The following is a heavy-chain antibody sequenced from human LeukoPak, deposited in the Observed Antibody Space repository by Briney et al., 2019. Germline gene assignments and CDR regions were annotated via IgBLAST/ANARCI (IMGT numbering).Heavy chain of an antibody. J-gene: IGHJ3*02. CDR3: ARDSPYYQILTGYYAAAVFDI. D-gene: IGHD3-9*01. CDR1: GYTFTSYR. V-gene: IGHV1-18*01. CDR2: ICAYNGNT. Sequence: GASVKVCCKASGYTFTSYRISWVRQARGQGLEWLGWICAYNGNTNYAQQLQGRVTMTTDTSTSTAYRELRSLRSDDTAVYYCARDSPYYQILTGYYAAAVFDIWGQGTMVTVSS.